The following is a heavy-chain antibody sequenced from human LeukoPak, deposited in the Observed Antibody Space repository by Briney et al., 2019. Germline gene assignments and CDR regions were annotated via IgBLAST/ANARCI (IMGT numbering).Heavy chain of an antibody. V-gene: IGHV3-21*01. CDR3: ARWADYGDNFDY. Sequence: GGSLRLSCAASGFTFSYYSMQWVRQAPGKGLEWVASITLSSNYISYADSLKGRVTISRDNAKNSLYLQMSSLRAEDTAVYYCARWADYGDNFDYWGQGSLVIVSS. CDR1: GFTFSYYS. CDR2: ITLSSNYI. J-gene: IGHJ4*02. D-gene: IGHD4-17*01.